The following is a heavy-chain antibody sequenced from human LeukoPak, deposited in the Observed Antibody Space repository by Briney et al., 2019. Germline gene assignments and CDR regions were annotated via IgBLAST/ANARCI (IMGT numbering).Heavy chain of an antibody. D-gene: IGHD3-9*01. CDR3: ARDKPDYDILTGTILGYYYGMDV. CDR2: IYYSGST. CDR1: GGSISSSNYY. V-gene: IGHV4-30-4*08. J-gene: IGHJ6*02. Sequence: SETLSLTCTVSGGSISSSNYYWGWIRQPPGKGLEWIGYIYYSGSTYYNPSLKSRVTISVDTSKNQFSLKLSSVTAADTAVYYCARDKPDYDILTGTILGYYYGMDVWGQGTTVTVSS.